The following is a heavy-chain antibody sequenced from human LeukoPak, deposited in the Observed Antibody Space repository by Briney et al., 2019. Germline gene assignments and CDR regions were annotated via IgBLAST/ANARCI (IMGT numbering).Heavy chain of an antibody. D-gene: IGHD3-22*01. Sequence: GGSLRLSCAASGFTFSSYAMHWVRQAPGKGLEWVAVISYDGSNKYYADSVKGRFTISRDNSKNTLYLQMNSLRAEDTAVYYCARDWYDSSGYYSDYWGQGTLVTVSS. CDR2: ISYDGSNK. V-gene: IGHV3-30-3*01. CDR3: ARDWYDSSGYYSDY. J-gene: IGHJ4*02. CDR1: GFTFSSYA.